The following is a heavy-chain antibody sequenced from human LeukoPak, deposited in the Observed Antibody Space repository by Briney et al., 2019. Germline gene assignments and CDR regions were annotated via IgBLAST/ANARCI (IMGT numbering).Heavy chain of an antibody. CDR1: GFTLRSYD. V-gene: IGHV3-23*01. J-gene: IGHJ6*03. D-gene: IGHD3-10*01. Sequence: GGSLRLSCAASGFTLRSYDMSWVRQAPGKGLEWVAATSGSGGNTYYADSVKGRFTISRDNSKNTLYLQMNSLRAEDTAVYYCAKDLHYTMVPNYYMDVWGKGTTVTVSS. CDR2: TSGSGGNT. CDR3: AKDLHYTMVPNYYMDV.